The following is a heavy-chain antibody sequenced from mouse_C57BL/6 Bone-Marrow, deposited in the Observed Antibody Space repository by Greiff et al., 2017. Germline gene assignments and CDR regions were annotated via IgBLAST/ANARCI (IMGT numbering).Heavy chain of an antibody. CDR2: IYPGDGDT. J-gene: IGHJ1*03. D-gene: IGHD2-3*01. Sequence: QVQLKQSGPELVKPGASVKISCKASGYAFSSSWMNWVKQRPGKGLEWIGRIYPGDGDTNYNGKFKGKATLTADKSSSTAYMQLSSLTSEDSAVYFCARGDGYYWYFDVWGTGTTVTGSS. CDR3: ARGDGYYWYFDV. V-gene: IGHV1-82*01. CDR1: GYAFSSSW.